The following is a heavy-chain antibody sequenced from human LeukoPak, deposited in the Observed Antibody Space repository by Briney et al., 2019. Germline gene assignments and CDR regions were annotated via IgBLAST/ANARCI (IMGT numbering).Heavy chain of an antibody. CDR2: ISAYNGNT. J-gene: IGHJ4*02. CDR1: GYTFTSYG. D-gene: IGHD3-9*01. V-gene: IGHV1-18*01. CDR3: ARVRGALLRYFDWLLYGSNFDY. Sequence: ASVKVSCKASGYTFTSYGISWVRQAPGQGLEWMGWISAYNGNTNYAQKFQGRVTMTRDTSISTAYMELSRLRSDDTAVYYCARVRGALLRYFDWLLYGSNFDYWGQGTLVTVSS.